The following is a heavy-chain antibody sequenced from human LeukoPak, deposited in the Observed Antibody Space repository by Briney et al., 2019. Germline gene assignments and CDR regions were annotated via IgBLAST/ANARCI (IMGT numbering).Heavy chain of an antibody. V-gene: IGHV4-31*03. J-gene: IGHJ4*02. CDR3: AREGYDSSYYYYLDY. D-gene: IGHD3-22*01. CDR2: IYSGST. CDR1: GGSISSGDYY. Sequence: PSQTLSLTCTVSGGSISSGDYYWSWIRQHPVKGLEWIGNIYSGSTYYNPSLKSRVTISVDTSKSQFSLKLSSVTAADTAVYYCAREGYDSSYYYYLDYWGQGTLVTVSS.